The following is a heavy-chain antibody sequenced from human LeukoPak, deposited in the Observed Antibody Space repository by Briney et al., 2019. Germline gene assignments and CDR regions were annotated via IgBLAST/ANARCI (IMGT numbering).Heavy chain of an antibody. CDR3: AKDWDYYGSGSYSDY. J-gene: IGHJ4*02. D-gene: IGHD3-10*01. CDR2: ISSSGSTI. CDR1: GFTFSSYE. Sequence: QPGGSLRLSCAASGFTFSSYEMNWVRQAPGKGLEWVSYISSSGSTIYYADSVKGRFTISRDNSKNTLYLQMNSLRAEDTAVYYCAKDWDYYGSGSYSDYWGQGTLVTVSS. V-gene: IGHV3-48*03.